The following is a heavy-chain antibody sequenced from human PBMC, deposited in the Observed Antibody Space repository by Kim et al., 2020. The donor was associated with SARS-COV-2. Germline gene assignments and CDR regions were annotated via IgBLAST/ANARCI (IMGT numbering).Heavy chain of an antibody. J-gene: IGHJ5*02. CDR2: ISGSGGST. CDR3: AKDSFVVVVAATSGWFDP. V-gene: IGHV3-23*01. D-gene: IGHD2-15*01. Sequence: GGSLRLSCAASGFTFSSYAMSWVRQAPGKGLEWVSAISGSGGSTYYADSVKGRFTISRDNSKNTLYLQMNSLRAEDTAVYYCAKDSFVVVVAATSGWFDPWGQGTLVTVSS. CDR1: GFTFSSYA.